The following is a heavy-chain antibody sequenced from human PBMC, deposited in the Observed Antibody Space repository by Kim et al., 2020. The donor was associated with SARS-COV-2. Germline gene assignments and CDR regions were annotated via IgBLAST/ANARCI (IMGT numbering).Heavy chain of an antibody. CDR2: IYSGGSST. CDR1: GFTFSSYA. Sequence: GGSLRLSCAASGFTFSSYAMSWVRQAPGKGLEWVSVIYSGGSSTYYADSVKGRFTISRDNSKNTLYLQMNSLRAEDTAVYYCAKVTDYSPYYYYGMDVWGQGTTVTVSS. V-gene: IGHV3-23*03. D-gene: IGHD4-4*01. CDR3: AKVTDYSPYYYYGMDV. J-gene: IGHJ6*02.